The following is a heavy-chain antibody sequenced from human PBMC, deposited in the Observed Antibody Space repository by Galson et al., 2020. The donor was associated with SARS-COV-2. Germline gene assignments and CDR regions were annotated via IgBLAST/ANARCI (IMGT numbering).Heavy chain of an antibody. CDR1: GFIFSNYV. CDR3: AKRMIVGGISGAFDI. Sequence: GGSLRLSCEASGFIFSNYVMNWVRQAPGKGLEWVSGIVGSGTTTYYGDSVKGRFTISRDNSKNTVYLQMNSLKAEDTGVYYCAKRMIVGGISGAFDIWGQGTTITVSS. CDR2: IVGSGTTT. V-gene: IGHV3-23*01. J-gene: IGHJ3*02. D-gene: IGHD1-26*01.